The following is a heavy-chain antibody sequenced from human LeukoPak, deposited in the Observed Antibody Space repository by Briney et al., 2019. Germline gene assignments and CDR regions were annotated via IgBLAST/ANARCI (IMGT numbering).Heavy chain of an antibody. Sequence: SETLSLTCSVDGGSFTGYYWTWIRQAPGKGLEWIGEIIHRQSSNYNPSLKSRVTLSIDTSKKKFSLQLTSLTAADTAVYYCARVTGYGGDSLRYWGQGSPVTVSS. CDR1: GGSFTGYY. CDR2: IIHRQSS. V-gene: IGHV4-34*12. CDR3: ARVTGYGGDSLRY. D-gene: IGHD4-23*01. J-gene: IGHJ4*02.